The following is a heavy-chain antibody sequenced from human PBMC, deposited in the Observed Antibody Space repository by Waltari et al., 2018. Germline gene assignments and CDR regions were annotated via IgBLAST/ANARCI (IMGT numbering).Heavy chain of an antibody. CDR2: IYASGST. J-gene: IGHJ3*02. Sequence: QVQLQESGPGLVKPSETLSLTCTVSGGSISSYYWSWVRQPAGKGLEWIGRIYASGSTNYKPSLRSRVTMSVDTSKNHFSLRLTSVTAADTAVYYCARDRCNSTSCLSRGAFDIWGQGTMVTVSS. CDR1: GGSISSYY. D-gene: IGHD2-2*01. V-gene: IGHV4-4*07. CDR3: ARDRCNSTSCLSRGAFDI.